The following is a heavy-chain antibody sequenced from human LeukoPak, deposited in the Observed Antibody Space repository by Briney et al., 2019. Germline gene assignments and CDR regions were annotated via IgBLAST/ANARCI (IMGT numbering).Heavy chain of an antibody. V-gene: IGHV3-48*03. D-gene: IGHD3-16*01. CDR2: ISSSGSTI. J-gene: IGHJ4*02. CDR3: ARVRLRGGNFDY. CDR1: GFTFSSYG. Sequence: GGSLRLSCAASGFTFSSYGMNWVRQAPGKGLEWVSYISSSGSTIYYADSVKGRFTISRDNAKNSLYLQMNSLRAEDTAVYYCARVRLRGGNFDYWGQGTVVTVFS.